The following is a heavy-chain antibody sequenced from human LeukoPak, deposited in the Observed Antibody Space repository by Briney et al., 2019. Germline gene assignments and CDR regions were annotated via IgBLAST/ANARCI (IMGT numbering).Heavy chain of an antibody. CDR3: ARDGVGSYSGSYIDY. Sequence: GASVKVSCKASGYTFTSYYMHWVRQAPGQGLEWMGMINPSGGSTSYAQKFQGRVTMTRDTSTSTVYMELSSLRSEDTAVYYCARDGVGSYSGSYIDYWGQGTLVTVSS. V-gene: IGHV1-46*01. CDR2: INPSGGST. D-gene: IGHD1-26*01. CDR1: GYTFTSYY. J-gene: IGHJ4*02.